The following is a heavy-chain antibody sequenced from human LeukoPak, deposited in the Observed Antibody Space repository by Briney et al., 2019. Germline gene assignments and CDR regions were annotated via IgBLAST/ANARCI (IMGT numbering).Heavy chain of an antibody. CDR3: ARAPVTYYDFWSGYSYYYYYGMDV. J-gene: IGHJ6*02. D-gene: IGHD3-3*01. V-gene: IGHV1-46*01. Sequence: ASVKVSCKASGGTFSSYAISWVRQAPGQGLEWMGIINPSGGSTSYAQKFQGRVTMTRDTSTSTVYMELSSLRSEDTAVYYCARAPVTYYDFWSGYSYYYYYGMDVWGQGTTVTVSS. CDR2: INPSGGST. CDR1: GGTFSSYA.